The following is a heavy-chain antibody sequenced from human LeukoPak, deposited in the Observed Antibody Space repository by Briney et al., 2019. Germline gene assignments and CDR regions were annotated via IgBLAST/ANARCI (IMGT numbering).Heavy chain of an antibody. CDR2: ISGSGGST. D-gene: IGHD6-13*01. CDR3: AKDLKMWQQLRWFDP. CDR1: GFTFSSYA. Sequence: PGGSLRLSCAASGFTFSSYAMSWVRQAPGKGLEWVSAISGSGGSTYYADSVKGRFTISRDNSKNTLYLQMNSLRAEDTAVYYCAKDLKMWQQLRWFDPWGQGTLVTVSS. V-gene: IGHV3-23*01. J-gene: IGHJ5*02.